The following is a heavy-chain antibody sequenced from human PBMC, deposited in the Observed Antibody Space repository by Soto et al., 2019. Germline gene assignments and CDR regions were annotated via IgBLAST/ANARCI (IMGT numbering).Heavy chain of an antibody. V-gene: IGHV3-48*03. Sequence: ESGGGLVRPGGSLRLSCAASGLTFSTYEMNWVRQAPGKGLEWVSCISSGGTTIYYADSVKGRFTISRDNARNSLHLQMNSLRAEDTAVYYCARFGLSSSLHPSIDFWGQGILVTVSS. J-gene: IGHJ4*02. CDR1: GLTFSTYE. CDR2: ISSGGTTI. CDR3: ARFGLSSSLHPSIDF. D-gene: IGHD6-13*01.